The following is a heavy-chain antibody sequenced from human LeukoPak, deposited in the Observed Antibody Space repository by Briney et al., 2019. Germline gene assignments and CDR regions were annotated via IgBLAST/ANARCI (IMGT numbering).Heavy chain of an antibody. CDR1: GFXFIGYS. Sequence: PGGSLRLSCAASGFXFIGYSMNWVRQAPGEGLEWGSAISASDTYINYADSLNGRFTISRDNAKNSLYLQMNSLRAEDTAVYYWARESSGGYCSSCSCSRYFQHWGQGTLVTVSS. CDR2: ISASDTYI. CDR3: ARESSGGYCSSCSCSRYFQH. D-gene: IGHD2-2*01. V-gene: IGHV3-21*01. J-gene: IGHJ1*01.